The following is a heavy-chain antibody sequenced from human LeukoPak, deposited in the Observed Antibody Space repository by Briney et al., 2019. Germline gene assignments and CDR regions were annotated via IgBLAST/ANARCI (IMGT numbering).Heavy chain of an antibody. CDR3: ARAVSGWYRGFDY. V-gene: IGHV3-72*01. CDR1: GFTLSDHY. D-gene: IGHD6-19*01. Sequence: PGGSLRLSCAASGFTLSDHYMDWVRQAPGKGLEWFARTRNKANSYTTVYAASLKGRFAISRDDSKSSVYLQMNSLKSEDTAVYYCARAVSGWYRGFDYWGQGTLVTVSS. CDR2: TRNKANSYTT. J-gene: IGHJ4*02.